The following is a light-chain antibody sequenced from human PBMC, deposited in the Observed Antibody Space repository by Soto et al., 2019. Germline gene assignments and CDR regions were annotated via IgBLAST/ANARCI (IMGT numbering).Light chain of an antibody. V-gene: IGKV1-9*01. CDR3: QQLNNYPRT. Sequence: DIQLTQSPSFLSASVGDRVTITCRASQDISSYLAWYQQKPGKAPKLLIYVASTLQSGVPSRFSDSGSGTEFTLTISSLQPEDFATYYCQQLNNYPRTFGQGTKVEIK. CDR1: QDISSY. J-gene: IGKJ1*01. CDR2: VAS.